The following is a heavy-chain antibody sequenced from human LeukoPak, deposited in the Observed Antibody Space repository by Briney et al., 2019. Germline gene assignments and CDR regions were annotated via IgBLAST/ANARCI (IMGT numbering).Heavy chain of an antibody. CDR3: AKDRDTAMVGQFDY. V-gene: IGHV3-43*01. D-gene: IGHD5-18*01. Sequence: GGSLRLSCAASGFTFDDYTMHWVRQAPGKGLEWVSLISWDGGSTYYADSVKGRFTISRDNSKNSLYLQMNSLRTEDTALYYCAKDRDTAMVGQFDYWGQGTLVTVSP. J-gene: IGHJ4*02. CDR1: GFTFDDYT. CDR2: ISWDGGST.